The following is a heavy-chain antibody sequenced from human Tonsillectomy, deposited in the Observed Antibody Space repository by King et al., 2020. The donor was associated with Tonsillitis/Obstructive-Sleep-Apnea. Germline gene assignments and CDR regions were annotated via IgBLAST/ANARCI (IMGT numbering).Heavy chain of an antibody. CDR2: INSDGSST. V-gene: IGHV3-74*01. J-gene: IGHJ5*02. D-gene: IGHD2-2*01. Sequence: VQLVESGGGLVQPGGSLRLSCAASGFTFSSYWMHWVRQAPGKGLVWVSRINSDGSSTSYADSVKGRCTISRDNAKNKLHLQMNSLRAEDTAVYYCAVGHCSSTSCKGGFDPWGQGTLVTVSS. CDR3: AVGHCSSTSCKGGFDP. CDR1: GFTFSSYW.